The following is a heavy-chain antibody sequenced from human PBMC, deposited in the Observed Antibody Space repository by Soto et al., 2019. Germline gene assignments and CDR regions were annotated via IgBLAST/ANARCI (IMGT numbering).Heavy chain of an antibody. CDR1: GGSFSGYY. D-gene: IGHD2-15*01. Sequence: SETLSLTCAVYGGSFSGYYWSWIRQPPGKGLEWIGEINHSGSTNYNPSLKSRVTISVDTSKNQFSLKLSSVTAADTAVYYCARGNCSGGSCYSLWGQGTLVTVSS. V-gene: IGHV4-34*01. J-gene: IGHJ4*02. CDR3: ARGNCSGGSCYSL. CDR2: INHSGST.